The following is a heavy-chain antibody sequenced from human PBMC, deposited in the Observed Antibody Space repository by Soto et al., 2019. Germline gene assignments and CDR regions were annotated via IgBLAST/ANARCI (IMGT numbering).Heavy chain of an antibody. D-gene: IGHD3-10*01. J-gene: IGHJ5*02. CDR3: ARHGYYGSGSYYNFNWFDP. V-gene: IGHV5-10-1*01. CDR2: IDPSDSYT. CDR1: GYSFTSYW. Sequence: PGESLKISCNGSGYSFTSYWISWVRQMPGKGLEWMGRIDPSDSYTNYSPSFQGHVTISADKSISTAYLQWSSLKASDTAMYYCARHGYYGSGSYYNFNWFDPWGQGTLVTVSS.